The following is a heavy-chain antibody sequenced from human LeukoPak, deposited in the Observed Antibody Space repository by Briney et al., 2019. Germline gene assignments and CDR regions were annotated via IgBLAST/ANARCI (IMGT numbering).Heavy chain of an antibody. J-gene: IGHJ5*02. Sequence: GASVKVSCKASGYTFTSYGISWVRQAPGQGLEWMGWISAYNGNTNYAQKLQGRVTMTTDTSTSTAYMELRSLRSDDTAAYYCARDKEGYCSSTSCSRGDNWFDPWGQGTLVTVSS. V-gene: IGHV1-18*01. CDR2: ISAYNGNT. D-gene: IGHD2-2*01. CDR3: ARDKEGYCSSTSCSRGDNWFDP. CDR1: GYTFTSYG.